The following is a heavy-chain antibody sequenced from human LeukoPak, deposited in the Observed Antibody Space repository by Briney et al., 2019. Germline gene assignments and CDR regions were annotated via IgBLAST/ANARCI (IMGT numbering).Heavy chain of an antibody. CDR1: GFTFTSYW. CDR2: INTDGSTT. D-gene: IGHD3-22*01. CDR3: VRSHFYGGSGYYYDY. Sequence: GGSLRPSCAASGFTFTSYWMHWVRQAPGEGLVWVSRINTDGSTTTYADSVKGRFTISRDNAKNTLYLQMNSLRADDTAVYFCVRSHFYGGSGYYYDYWGQGTLVTVSS. V-gene: IGHV3-74*01. J-gene: IGHJ4*02.